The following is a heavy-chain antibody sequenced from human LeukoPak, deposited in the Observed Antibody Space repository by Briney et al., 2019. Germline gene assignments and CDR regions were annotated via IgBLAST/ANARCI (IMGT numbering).Heavy chain of an antibody. CDR3: ARTNLDCKKGICYDY. CDR1: DYTFTNYG. V-gene: IGHV1-18*01. CDR2: ISAYNANT. Sequence: ASVKVACKASDYTFTNYGISWVRQAPGQGLEWMGWISAYNANTYYAQKLQGRVTVTTDTSTSTAYMELRSLRSDDTAAYYCARTNLDCKKGICYDYWGQGTLVTVSS. D-gene: IGHD2-8*01. J-gene: IGHJ4*02.